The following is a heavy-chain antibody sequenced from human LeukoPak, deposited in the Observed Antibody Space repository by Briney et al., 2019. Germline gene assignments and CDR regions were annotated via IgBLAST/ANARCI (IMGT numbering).Heavy chain of an antibody. CDR2: INSNTGVT. CDR1: GYTFIHYF. D-gene: IGHD7-27*01. CDR3: ARDYSSTSNWELDY. J-gene: IGHJ4*02. V-gene: IGHV1-2*06. Sequence: ASVKVSCKASGYTFIHYFIHWVRQAPGQELEWMGRINSNTGVTEYTQKFQGRVTMTRDTSITTVYMELSSLTSDDSAVYYCARDYSSTSNWELDYWGQGTLVTVSS.